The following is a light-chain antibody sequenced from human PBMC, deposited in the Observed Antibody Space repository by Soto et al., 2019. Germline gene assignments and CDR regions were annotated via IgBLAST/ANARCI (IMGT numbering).Light chain of an antibody. CDR1: QSVSSY. V-gene: IGKV3-11*01. Sequence: EIVLTQSPATLSLSPGERATLSCRASQSVSSYFAWYQQKPGQAPRLLIYDASNRATGIPARFSGSGSGTDFTLTISSLEPEDFAVYYCQQSSNWPPYTFGQGTKLEIK. J-gene: IGKJ2*01. CDR2: DAS. CDR3: QQSSNWPPYT.